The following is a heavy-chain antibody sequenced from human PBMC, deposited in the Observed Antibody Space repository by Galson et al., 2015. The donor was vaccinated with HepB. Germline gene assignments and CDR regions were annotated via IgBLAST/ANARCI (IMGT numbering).Heavy chain of an antibody. CDR2: ISGSGGST. CDR1: GFTFSSYA. CDR3: AKDLNYYDSSGYDDAFDI. V-gene: IGHV3-23*01. J-gene: IGHJ3*02. Sequence: SLRLSCAASGFTFSSYAMSWVRQAPGKGLEWVSAISGSGGSTYYADSVKGRFTISRDNSKNTLYLQMNSLRAEDTAVYYCAKDLNYYDSSGYDDAFDIWGQGTMVTVSS. D-gene: IGHD3-22*01.